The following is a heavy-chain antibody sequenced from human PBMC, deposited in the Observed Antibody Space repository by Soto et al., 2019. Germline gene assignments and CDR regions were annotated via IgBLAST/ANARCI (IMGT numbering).Heavy chain of an antibody. CDR1: GGSISSSSYY. V-gene: IGHV4-39*01. D-gene: IGHD3-22*01. Sequence: QLQLQESGPGLVKPSETLSLTCTVSGGSISSSSYYWGWIRQPPGKGLEWIGSIYYSGSTYYNPSLKSRVTISLDTSKKQFALKLSSVTAADTAVYYCARHDPTNIIVKGWGQGTLVTVSS. CDR2: IYYSGST. J-gene: IGHJ4*02. CDR3: ARHDPTNIIVKG.